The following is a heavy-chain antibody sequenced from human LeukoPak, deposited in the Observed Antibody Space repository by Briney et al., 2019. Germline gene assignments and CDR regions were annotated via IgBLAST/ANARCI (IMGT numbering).Heavy chain of an antibody. V-gene: IGHV3-53*01. CDR1: GFTDSSNY. CDR3: AKSPAVVPGVHPPDY. D-gene: IGHD6-19*01. Sequence: PGGSLRLSCAASGFTDSSNYMIWVPQAPGRGLAWVSVIYSGGSTYYADSVKGRFTISRDNSKNTQYLQMNSLRAEDTAVYYCAKSPAVVPGVHPPDYWGQGTLVTVSS. J-gene: IGHJ4*02. CDR2: IYSGGST.